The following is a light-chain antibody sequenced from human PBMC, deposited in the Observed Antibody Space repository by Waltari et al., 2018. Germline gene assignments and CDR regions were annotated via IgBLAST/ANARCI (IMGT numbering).Light chain of an antibody. CDR1: NIGSKN. J-gene: IGLJ1*01. Sequence: SYVLTQPPSVSVAPGQTARISCDGNNIGSKNVHWYQPKPGQAPVLVVYDDGDRPSGIPGRFSGSNSGNTATLTISRVDAGDEADYYCQVWDSGSDHYVFGTVTKVTVL. CDR3: QVWDSGSDHYV. V-gene: IGLV3-21*02. CDR2: DDG.